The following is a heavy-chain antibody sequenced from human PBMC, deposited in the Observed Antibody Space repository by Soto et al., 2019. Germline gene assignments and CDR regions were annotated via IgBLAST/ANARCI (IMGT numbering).Heavy chain of an antibody. CDR1: GFSFSDYE. D-gene: IGHD3-10*01. J-gene: IGHJ6*02. V-gene: IGHV3-48*03. Sequence: GGSLRLSCAASGFSFSDYEMNWVRQTPGKGLEWLSYISSSGGTIKYADSVKGRFTISRDNAKNSLYLQMHSLRADDTAAYYCARDAFEIYYKFGLDVWGQGTPVTVSS. CDR2: ISSSGGTI. CDR3: ARDAFEIYYKFGLDV.